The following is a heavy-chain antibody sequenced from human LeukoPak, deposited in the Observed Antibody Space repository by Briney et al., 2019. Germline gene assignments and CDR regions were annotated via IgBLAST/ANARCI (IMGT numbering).Heavy chain of an antibody. CDR1: GGSISSYY. D-gene: IGHD3-22*01. V-gene: IGHV4-59*01. CDR2: IYYSGST. Sequence: SETLSLTCTVSGGSISSYYWSWIRQPPGKGLEWIGYIYYSGSTNYNPSLKSRVTISVDTSKNQFSLKLSSVTAADTAVYYCARALSGTTYYYDSSGYYGYYFDYWGQGTLVTVSS. J-gene: IGHJ4*02. CDR3: ARALSGTTYYYDSSGYYGYYFDY.